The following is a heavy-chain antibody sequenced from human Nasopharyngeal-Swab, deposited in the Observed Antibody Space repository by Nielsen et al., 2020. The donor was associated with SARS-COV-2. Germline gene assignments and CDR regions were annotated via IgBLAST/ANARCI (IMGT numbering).Heavy chain of an antibody. J-gene: IGHJ6*02. CDR3: ATWGIAVADYYYGMDV. CDR2: INWNGGST. Sequence: GEPLKISCAASGFTFDDYGMSWVRQAPGKGLEWVSGINWNGGSTGYADSVKGRFTISRDNAKNSLYLQMNSLRAEDTALYHCATWGIAVADYYYGMDVWGQGTTVTVSS. CDR1: GFTFDDYG. V-gene: IGHV3-20*01. D-gene: IGHD6-19*01.